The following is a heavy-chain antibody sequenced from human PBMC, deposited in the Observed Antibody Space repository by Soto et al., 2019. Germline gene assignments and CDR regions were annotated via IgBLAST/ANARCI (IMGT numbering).Heavy chain of an antibody. D-gene: IGHD1-1*01. CDR1: GSSLSARPVA. Sequence: QITLRESGPTRVKPTQTLTLTCTFSGSSLSARPVAVGWIRQPPGKALERLALIYWDDAKRYSPSLMSRLTITKDTSKNQVVLTMTNMDPLDTAIYYCVHRAGIDGNWNGGYFDYWGQGALVTVSS. J-gene: IGHJ4*02. CDR2: IYWDDAK. CDR3: VHRAGIDGNWNGGYFDY. V-gene: IGHV2-5*02.